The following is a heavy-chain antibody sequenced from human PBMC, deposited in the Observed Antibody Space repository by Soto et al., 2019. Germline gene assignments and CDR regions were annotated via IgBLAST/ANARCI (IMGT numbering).Heavy chain of an antibody. CDR3: ARLGVLRLVNWFDP. Sequence: SQTLSLTCTVSGGSISSYYWSWIRQPPGKGLEWIGYIYYSGSTNYNPSLKSRVTISVDTSKNQFSLKLGSVTAADTAVYYCARLGVLRLVNWFDPWGQGTLVTVSS. V-gene: IGHV4-59*08. CDR2: IYYSGST. D-gene: IGHD2-2*01. CDR1: GGSISSYY. J-gene: IGHJ5*02.